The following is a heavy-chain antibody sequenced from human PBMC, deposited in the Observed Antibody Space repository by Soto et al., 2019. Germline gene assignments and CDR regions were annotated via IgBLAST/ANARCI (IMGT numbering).Heavy chain of an antibody. J-gene: IGHJ4*02. CDR3: AKDSEWGYGYGSGKPYDY. D-gene: IGHD3-10*01. Sequence: PGGSLRLSCAASGFTFSSYAMSWVRQAPGKGLEWVSTISGSGRSTYYADSVKGRFTISRDNSKNTLYLQMNSLRAEDTAVYYCAKDSEWGYGYGSGKPYDYWGQGTLVTVSS. V-gene: IGHV3-23*01. CDR1: GFTFSSYA. CDR2: ISGSGRST.